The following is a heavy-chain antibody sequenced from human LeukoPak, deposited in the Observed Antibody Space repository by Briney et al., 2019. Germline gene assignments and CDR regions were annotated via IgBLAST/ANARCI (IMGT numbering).Heavy chain of an antibody. J-gene: IGHJ4*02. CDR1: GYSISSGYY. CDR2: IYTSGRT. V-gene: IGHV4-38-2*02. CDR3: AGVRGVRVDY. Sequence: PSETLSLTCTVSGYSISSGYYWGWIRQPPGKGLEWIGRIYTSGRTNYNPSLKSRVTISIDTSKNQFSLKLSSVTAADTAVYYCAGVRGVRVDYWGQGTLVTVSS. D-gene: IGHD3-10*01.